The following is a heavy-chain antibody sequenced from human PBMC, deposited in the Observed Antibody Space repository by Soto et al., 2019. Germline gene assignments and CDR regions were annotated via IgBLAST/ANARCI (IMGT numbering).Heavy chain of an antibody. J-gene: IGHJ5*02. CDR2: IYHSGST. V-gene: IGHV4-31*03. CDR3: ARSIFGVVTPPYNWFDP. CDR1: GVSISSGGYY. D-gene: IGHD3-3*01. Sequence: QVQLQESGPGLVKPSQTLSLTCTVAGVSISSGGYYWSLIRQHPVKGLEWIGYIYHSGSTYYNPSLRSRVTISVDTSKNQFSLKLSSVTAADTAVYYCARSIFGVVTPPYNWFDPWGQGTLVTVSS.